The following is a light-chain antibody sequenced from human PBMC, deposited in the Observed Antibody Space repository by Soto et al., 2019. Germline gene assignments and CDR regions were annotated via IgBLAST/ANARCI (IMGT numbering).Light chain of an antibody. CDR2: NVY. J-gene: IGLJ2*01. CDR3: SAYTSAATL. V-gene: IGLV2-14*03. Sequence: QSALTQPASVSGFPGQSINISCTGSRSDIGVHSFVSWYQQHPTMVPKLIIYNVYRRPSGVSGRFSASKAGNTASLTLSGFQADDEANYYCSAYTSAATLFGGGTKLTVL. CDR1: RSDIGVHSF.